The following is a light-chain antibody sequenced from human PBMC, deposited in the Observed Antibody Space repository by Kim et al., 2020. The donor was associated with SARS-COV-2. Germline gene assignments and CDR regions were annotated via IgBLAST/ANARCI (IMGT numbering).Light chain of an antibody. CDR3: SSYAGSNNLV. J-gene: IGLJ2*01. V-gene: IGLV2-8*01. Sequence: QSGTISRPGTSSDVGGWNYVSWNQQHPGKAPKLMIYEVSKRPAGVPGRSSSSTSGKTACLTVSGLQAEDEADYYSSSYAGSNNLVFGGGTQLTVL. CDR1: SSDVGGWNY. CDR2: EVS.